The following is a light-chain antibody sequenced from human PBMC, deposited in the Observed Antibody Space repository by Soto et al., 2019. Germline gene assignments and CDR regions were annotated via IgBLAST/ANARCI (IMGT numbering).Light chain of an antibody. CDR1: SSNIGSNV. CDR2: DDT. Sequence: QSVLTQPPSVSAAPGQKVTISCSGSSSNIGSNVVSWYQQVPGTAPRLLTYDDTKRASGIPDRFSGSKSGSSATLGITGLQTGDEDDYYCGTWDNSLSVVVFGGGTKVTVL. CDR3: GTWDNSLSVVV. V-gene: IGLV1-51*02. J-gene: IGLJ2*01.